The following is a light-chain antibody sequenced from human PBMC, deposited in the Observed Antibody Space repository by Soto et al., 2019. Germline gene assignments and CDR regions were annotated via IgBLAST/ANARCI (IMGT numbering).Light chain of an antibody. J-gene: IGLJ1*01. Sequence: QSVLTQPPSVSGAPGQRVTISCTGSGSNIGAGYDVHWYQQFPGTAPKLLIYGNNDRPSGVPDRFSGSKSGTSASLAITGLQAEDDADYYCQSYDSSLSEVFGTGTKVT. V-gene: IGLV1-40*01. CDR1: GSNIGAGYD. CDR3: QSYDSSLSEV. CDR2: GNN.